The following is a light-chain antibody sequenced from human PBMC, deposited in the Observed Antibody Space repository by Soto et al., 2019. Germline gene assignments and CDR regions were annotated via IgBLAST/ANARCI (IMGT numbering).Light chain of an antibody. CDR3: QQYNNWPPYT. CDR2: GAS. CDR1: QSVSSN. Sequence: EMVKTQSPATLSVSPGERATLSCRASQSVSSNLAWYQQKPGQTPRLLIYGASTRATGVPARFSGSGSGTEFTLTISSLQSEDFAVYYCQQYNNWPPYTFGQGTKLEI. V-gene: IGKV3-15*01. J-gene: IGKJ2*01.